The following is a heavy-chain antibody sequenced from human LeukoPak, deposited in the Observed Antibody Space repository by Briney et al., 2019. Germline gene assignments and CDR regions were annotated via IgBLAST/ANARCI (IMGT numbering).Heavy chain of an antibody. D-gene: IGHD3-3*01. CDR1: SGSISSSRYH. Sequence: SETLSLTCTVSSGSISSSRYHWGWIRQPPGKGLEWIGSIYYSGSTYYNPSLKSRVTISVDTSKNQFSLKLSSVTAADTAVYYCAIYNDFYFDYWGQGTLVTVSS. CDR2: IYYSGST. CDR3: AIYNDFYFDY. V-gene: IGHV4-39*01. J-gene: IGHJ4*02.